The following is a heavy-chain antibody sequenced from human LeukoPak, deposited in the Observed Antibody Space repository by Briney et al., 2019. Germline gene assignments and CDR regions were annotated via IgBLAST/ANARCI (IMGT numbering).Heavy chain of an antibody. Sequence: GASLRLSCAASGFTFSNYAMSWVRQAPGKGLEWVSAITGSGGNTYYADSVKGRFTISRDNSKNTLYLQMNSLRAEDTAVYYCAKDRQVTMIVVVQDAFDIWGQGTMVTVSS. V-gene: IGHV3-23*01. D-gene: IGHD3-22*01. J-gene: IGHJ3*02. CDR2: ITGSGGNT. CDR3: AKDRQVTMIVVVQDAFDI. CDR1: GFTFSNYA.